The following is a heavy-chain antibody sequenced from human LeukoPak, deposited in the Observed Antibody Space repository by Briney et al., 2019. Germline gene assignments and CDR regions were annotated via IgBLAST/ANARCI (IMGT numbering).Heavy chain of an antibody. V-gene: IGHV7-4-1*02. Sequence: ASVKVSCKASGYTFSGFYIHWVRQAPGQGLEWMGWINTSTGNPTYAQGFTGRFVFSLDTSVSTAYLQITSLKAEDTAIYYCARAEAAATGYFDYWGQGTLVTVSS. J-gene: IGHJ4*02. CDR3: ARAEAAATGYFDY. D-gene: IGHD6-13*01. CDR2: INTSTGNP. CDR1: GYTFSGFY.